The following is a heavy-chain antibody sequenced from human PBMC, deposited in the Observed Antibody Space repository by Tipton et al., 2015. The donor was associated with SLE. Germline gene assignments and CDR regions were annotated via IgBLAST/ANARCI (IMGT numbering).Heavy chain of an antibody. J-gene: IGHJ4*02. D-gene: IGHD3-10*01. V-gene: IGHV3-66*04. Sequence: SLRLSCAASGFTVTNNFMSWVRQPPGKGLEWVSVLYAGGSTYYADSVKGRFTISRDNSKNTLYLQINSLRAEDTAVYYCARHTYYGSGSYYFEYWGQGTLVTVSS. CDR1: GFTVTNNF. CDR2: LYAGGST. CDR3: ARHTYYGSGSYYFEY.